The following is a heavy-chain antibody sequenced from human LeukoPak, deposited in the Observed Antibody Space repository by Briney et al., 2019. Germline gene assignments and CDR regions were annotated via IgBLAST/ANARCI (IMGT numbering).Heavy chain of an antibody. V-gene: IGHV3-53*01. D-gene: IGHD3-22*01. CDR2: IYSGGST. CDR1: GFTVSSNY. CDR3: ARAYYDSSGYLAY. Sequence: PGGSLRLSCAASGFTVSSNYMNWVRQAPGKGLEWVSVIYSGGSTYYADSVKGRFTISRDKSKNTLYLQMNSLRAEDTAVYYCARAYYDSSGYLAYWGQGTLVTVSS. J-gene: IGHJ4*02.